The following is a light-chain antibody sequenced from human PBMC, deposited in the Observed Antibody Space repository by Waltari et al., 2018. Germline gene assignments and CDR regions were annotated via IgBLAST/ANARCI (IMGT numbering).Light chain of an antibody. CDR2: KAT. V-gene: IGKV1-13*02. Sequence: IQMTQSPSSLSASEGDRVTITCQASQTISNNLAWYQQKSGKAPNLLIYKATTLQSGVPSRFSGSGSGTDFTLTISSLQPEDFATYYCQHGYGSPPTFGQGTKVEMK. CDR1: QTISNN. J-gene: IGKJ1*01. CDR3: QHGYGSPPT.